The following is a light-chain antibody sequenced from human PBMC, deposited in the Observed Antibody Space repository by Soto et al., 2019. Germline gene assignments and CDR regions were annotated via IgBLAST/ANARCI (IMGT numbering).Light chain of an antibody. CDR1: SGHSNYA. J-gene: IGLJ2*01. CDR3: QTWGSGIVV. CDR2: LNSDGSH. V-gene: IGLV4-69*01. Sequence: QLVLTQSPSASASLGASVKLTCTLSSGHSNYAIAWHQQQSEKGPRYLMKLNSDGSHSKGDGIPERFSGSSAGAERYLTISGLQSEDEADYYCQTWGSGIVVFGGGTKLTVL.